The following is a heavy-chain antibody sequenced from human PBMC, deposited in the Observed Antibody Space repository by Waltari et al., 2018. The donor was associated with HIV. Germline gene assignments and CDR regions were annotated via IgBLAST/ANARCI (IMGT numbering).Heavy chain of an antibody. CDR3: ARASHYIEFSTFDGDYYFDV. D-gene: IGHD2-15*01. J-gene: IGHJ4*02. Sequence: VQLVESGGGSIKTGGSLRLSCTASGFSVSNHWMDWVRQGPGKGLVWVARLNSGGSSRNYADAVKGRFVISRDNARNTVYLQLNSLRVEDTAMYFCARASHYIEFSTFDGDYYFDVWGRGTRVAVSS. CDR2: LNSGGSSR. V-gene: IGHV3-74*01. CDR1: GFSVSNHW.